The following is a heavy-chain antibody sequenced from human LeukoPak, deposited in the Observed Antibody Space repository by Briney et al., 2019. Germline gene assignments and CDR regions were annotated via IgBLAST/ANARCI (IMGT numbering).Heavy chain of an antibody. CDR2: INSDGSST. J-gene: IGHJ4*02. CDR1: GFTFSSYW. D-gene: IGHD1-26*01. CDR3: ARVIVGATPFPFDY. V-gene: IGHV3-74*01. Sequence: GGSLRLSCAASGFTFSSYWMHWVRQAPGKGLVWVSRINSDGSSTSYADSVKGRLTISRDNAKNTLYLQMNSLRAEDTAVYYCARVIVGATPFPFDYWGQGTLVTVSS.